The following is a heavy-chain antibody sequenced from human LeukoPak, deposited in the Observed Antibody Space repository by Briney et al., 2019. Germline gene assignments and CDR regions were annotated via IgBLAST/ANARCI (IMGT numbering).Heavy chain of an antibody. CDR1: GYIFTSYW. D-gene: IGHD3-22*01. Sequence: GESLKISCKGSGYIFTSYWIGWVRQMPGKGLEWMGIIYPGDSDTRYSPSFQGQVTISADKSISTAYLQWSSLKASDTAMYYCARRVGYDSSGYYYYFDYWGQGTLVTVSS. J-gene: IGHJ4*02. V-gene: IGHV5-51*01. CDR3: ARRVGYDSSGYYYYFDY. CDR2: IYPGDSDT.